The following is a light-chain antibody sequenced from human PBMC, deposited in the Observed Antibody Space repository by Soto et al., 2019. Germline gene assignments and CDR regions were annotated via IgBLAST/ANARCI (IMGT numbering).Light chain of an antibody. Sequence: QSVLTQPASVSGSPGQSITISCTGTSSDVGGYNHVSWYQHHPGKAPKLMIYEVSNRPSGVSNRFSGSKSGNTASLTISGLQADDEADYYCSSYTSSNTLVVFGTGTKVTVL. CDR1: SSDVGGYNH. CDR3: SSYTSSNTLVV. V-gene: IGLV2-14*01. CDR2: EVS. J-gene: IGLJ1*01.